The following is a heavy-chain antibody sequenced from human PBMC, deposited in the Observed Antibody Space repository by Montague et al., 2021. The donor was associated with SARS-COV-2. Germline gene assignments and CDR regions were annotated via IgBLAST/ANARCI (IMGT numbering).Heavy chain of an antibody. Sequence: SLRLSCAASGFTVSRNYMSWVRQAPGKGLEWVSVIYSGGSTYYADSVKXRFTISRDNSKNTLYLQMNSLRAEDTAVYYCAKGVVVAATLNDWVDVWGQGTTVTVSS. CDR2: IYSGGST. CDR1: GFTVSRNY. D-gene: IGHD2-15*01. J-gene: IGHJ6*02. CDR3: AKGVVVAATLNDWVDV. V-gene: IGHV3-66*02.